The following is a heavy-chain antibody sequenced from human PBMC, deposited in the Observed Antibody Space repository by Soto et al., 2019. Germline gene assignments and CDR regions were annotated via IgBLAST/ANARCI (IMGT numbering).Heavy chain of an antibody. V-gene: IGHV1-18*01. Sequence: ASVKVSCKASGFTFTSSAMQWVRQARGQGLEWMGWIGVDSGNTNYAQKLQGRVTMTTDTSTSTAYMELRSLRSDDTAVYYCARVMVFWVTTYNWFDPWGQGTLVTVSS. CDR2: IGVDSGNT. D-gene: IGHD4-17*01. CDR3: ARVMVFWVTTYNWFDP. CDR1: GFTFTSSA. J-gene: IGHJ5*02.